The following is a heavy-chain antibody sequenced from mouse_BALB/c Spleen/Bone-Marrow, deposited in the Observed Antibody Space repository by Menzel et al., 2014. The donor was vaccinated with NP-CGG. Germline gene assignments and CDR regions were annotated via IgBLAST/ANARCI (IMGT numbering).Heavy chain of an antibody. CDR3: ARGFPFDY. V-gene: IGHV1-87*01. CDR2: IYPGDGDT. J-gene: IGHJ2*01. CDR1: GYTFTSYR. Sequence: VKLMESGAELARPGASVKLSCKASGYTFTSYRMQWVKQRPGQGLEWIGAIYPGDGDTRYTQKFKGKATLTADKSSSTAYMQLSSLASEDSAVYYCARGFPFDYWGQGTTLTVSS.